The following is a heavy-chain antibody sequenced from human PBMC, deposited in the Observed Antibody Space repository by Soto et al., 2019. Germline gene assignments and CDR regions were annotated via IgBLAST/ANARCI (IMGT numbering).Heavy chain of an antibody. CDR2: IKQDGSEK. Sequence: GGSLRLSCAASGFTFSSYWMSWVRQAPGKGLEWVANIKQDGSEKYYVDSVKGRFTISRDNAKNSLYLQMNSLRAEDTAVYYCASSVPGGATDYWGQGTLVTVSS. CDR1: GFTFSSYW. V-gene: IGHV3-7*01. CDR3: ASSVPGGATDY. D-gene: IGHD1-26*01. J-gene: IGHJ4*02.